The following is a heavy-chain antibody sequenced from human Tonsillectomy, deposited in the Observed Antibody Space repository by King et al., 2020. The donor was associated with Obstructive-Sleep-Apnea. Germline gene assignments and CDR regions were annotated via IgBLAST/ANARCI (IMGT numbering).Heavy chain of an antibody. J-gene: IGHJ3*02. CDR1: GGSISSYY. V-gene: IGHV4-59*01. Sequence: VQLQESGPGLVKPSETLSLTCTVSGGSISSYYWSWIRQPPGKGLEWIGYIYYSGSTNYNPSLKSRVTISVDTSKNQFSLKLSSVTAADTAVYYCARDTVFGDYSVGSLNDAFDIWGQGTMVTVSS. CDR3: ARDTVFGDYSVGSLNDAFDI. D-gene: IGHD4-17*01. CDR2: IYYSGST.